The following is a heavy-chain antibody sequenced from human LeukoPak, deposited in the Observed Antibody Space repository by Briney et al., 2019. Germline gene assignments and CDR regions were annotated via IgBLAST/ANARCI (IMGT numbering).Heavy chain of an antibody. V-gene: IGHV3-9*01. Sequence: GGSLRLSCAASGFTFDDYAMHWVRQAPGKGLEWVSGISWNSGSIGYADSVKGRFTISRDNAKNSLYLQMNSLRAEDTALYYCAKDIGSGMATSYFDYWGQGTLATVSS. D-gene: IGHD5-24*01. CDR3: AKDIGSGMATSYFDY. J-gene: IGHJ4*02. CDR1: GFTFDDYA. CDR2: ISWNSGSI.